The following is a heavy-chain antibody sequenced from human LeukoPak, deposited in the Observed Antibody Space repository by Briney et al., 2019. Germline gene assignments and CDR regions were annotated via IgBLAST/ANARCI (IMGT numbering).Heavy chain of an antibody. Sequence: PLETLSLTCTVSGGAVSGGSYSWSCVWQPPGRGLGWIGYIYYSGSTNYNPSLKSRVTISVDTSKNQFSLKLSSVTAADTAVYYCAREINCSGGSCYSYYYYGMDVWGQGTTVTVSS. J-gene: IGHJ6*02. CDR1: GGAVSGGSYS. D-gene: IGHD2-15*01. CDR2: IYYSGST. V-gene: IGHV4-61*01. CDR3: AREINCSGGSCYSYYYYGMDV.